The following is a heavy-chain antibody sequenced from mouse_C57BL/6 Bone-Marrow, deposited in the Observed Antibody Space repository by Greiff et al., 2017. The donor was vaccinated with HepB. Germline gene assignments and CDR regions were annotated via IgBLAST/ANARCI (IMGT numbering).Heavy chain of an antibody. CDR1: GYSITSGYY. CDR3: AREENYYGSSYNYFDY. Sequence: EVHLVESGPGLVKPSQSLSLTCSVTGYSITSGYYWNWIRQFPGNKLEWMGYISYDGSNNYNPSLKNRISITRDTSKNQFFLKLNSVTTEDTATYYCAREENYYGSSYNYFDYWGQGTTLTVSS. V-gene: IGHV3-6*01. CDR2: ISYDGSN. D-gene: IGHD1-1*01. J-gene: IGHJ2*01.